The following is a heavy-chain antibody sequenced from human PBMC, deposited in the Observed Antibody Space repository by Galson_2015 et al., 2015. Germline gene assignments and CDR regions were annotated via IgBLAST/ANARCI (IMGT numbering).Heavy chain of an antibody. J-gene: IGHJ4*02. CDR3: ARDSEGYSYGYVDY. Sequence: SLRLSCAASGFTFSSYGMHWVRQAPGKGLEWVAVIWYDGSNKYYADSVKGRFTISRDNSKNTLYLQMNSLRAEDTAVYYCARDSEGYSYGYVDYWGQGTLVTVSS. CDR1: GFTFSSYG. CDR2: IWYDGSNK. D-gene: IGHD5-18*01. V-gene: IGHV3-33*01.